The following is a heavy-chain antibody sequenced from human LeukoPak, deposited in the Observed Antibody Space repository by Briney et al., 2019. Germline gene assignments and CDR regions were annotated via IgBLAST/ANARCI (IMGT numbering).Heavy chain of an antibody. CDR1: GVSVTTNF. V-gene: IGHV4-59*02. Sequence: SETLSLTSTVSGVSVTTNFWSWLRQTPRKGLEWIGNIYHSGSTNYYPSLESRVTISLDTSKNQLSLKLSSVTAADTAVYYCAGASQWLAFNYWSQGTLVTVSS. J-gene: IGHJ4*02. CDR3: AGASQWLAFNY. CDR2: IYHSGST. D-gene: IGHD6-19*01.